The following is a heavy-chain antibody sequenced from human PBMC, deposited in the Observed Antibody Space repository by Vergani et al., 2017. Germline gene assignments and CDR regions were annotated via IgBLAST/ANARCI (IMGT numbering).Heavy chain of an antibody. V-gene: IGHV1-69*01. Sequence: QVQLVQSGAEVKKPGSSVKVSCKASGGTFSSYAISWVRQAPGQGLEWMGGIIPIFGTANYAQKFQGRVTITADESTSTAYMELSSLRSDDTAVYYCARDRSTYYDSSGYYFPFDYWGQGTLVTVSS. D-gene: IGHD3-22*01. CDR1: GGTFSSYA. CDR2: IIPIFGTA. J-gene: IGHJ4*02. CDR3: ARDRSTYYDSSGYYFPFDY.